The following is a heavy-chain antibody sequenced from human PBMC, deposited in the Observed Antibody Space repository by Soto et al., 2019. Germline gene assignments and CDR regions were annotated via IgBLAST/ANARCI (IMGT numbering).Heavy chain of an antibody. CDR3: ARESGSAWDFDS. D-gene: IGHD6-19*01. Sequence: GGSLRLSCAASGFTFNSYWMHWVRQAPGKGLVWVSRNNGDGSTTSYADSVKGRFTISRDNAKNTLYLQMNSLRAEDTAVYYCARESGSAWDFDSWGQGTLVTVSS. J-gene: IGHJ4*02. CDR1: GFTFNSYW. CDR2: NNGDGSTT. V-gene: IGHV3-74*01.